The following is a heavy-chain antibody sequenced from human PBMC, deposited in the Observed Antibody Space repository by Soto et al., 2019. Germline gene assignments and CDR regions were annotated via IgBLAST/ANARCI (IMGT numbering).Heavy chain of an antibody. CDR1: GGTLSNYY. CDR2: IYYSGTT. D-gene: IGHD5-18*01. V-gene: IGHV4-59*01. CDR3: ARHGYSYGYPFDY. Sequence: PSETLSLLYTVPGGTLSNYYWNGLRQPPGKEPEYIGYIYYSGTTYYNPSLRGRATISVDTSTKQFSLKLSSVTAADTAVYYCARHGYSYGYPFDYWGQGTLVTVSS. J-gene: IGHJ4*02.